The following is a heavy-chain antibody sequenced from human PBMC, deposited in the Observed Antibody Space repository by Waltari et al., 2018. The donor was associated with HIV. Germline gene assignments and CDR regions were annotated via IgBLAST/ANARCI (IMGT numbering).Heavy chain of an antibody. CDR3: APYYYISSRHYFDS. V-gene: IGHV4-39*07. CDR1: GGSVGSSSTY. D-gene: IGHD3-16*01. J-gene: IGHJ4*02. CDR2: INYSVNS. Sequence: QLQLQESGPGLVKPSEPLSLTCTVSGGSVGSSSTYWGWIRQPPGKGLEWIGSINYSVNSYYNPSLKSRVTISVDTSKNQLSLNLSSVTAADTAVYYCAPYYYISSRHYFDSWGQGTLVTVSS.